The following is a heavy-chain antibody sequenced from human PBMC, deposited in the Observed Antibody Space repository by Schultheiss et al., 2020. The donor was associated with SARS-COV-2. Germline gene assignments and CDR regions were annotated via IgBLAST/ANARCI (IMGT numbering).Heavy chain of an antibody. Sequence: GGSLRLSCAASRFTFSNYRMNWVRQAPGKGLEWVSVIYSGGTTYYADSVKGRFTISRDNAKNSLYLQMNSLRAEDTAVYYCAREPYCSGGSCYFDYWGQGTLVTVSS. CDR1: RFTFSNYR. CDR3: AREPYCSGGSCYFDY. V-gene: IGHV3-69-1*01. D-gene: IGHD2-15*01. J-gene: IGHJ4*02. CDR2: IYSGGTT.